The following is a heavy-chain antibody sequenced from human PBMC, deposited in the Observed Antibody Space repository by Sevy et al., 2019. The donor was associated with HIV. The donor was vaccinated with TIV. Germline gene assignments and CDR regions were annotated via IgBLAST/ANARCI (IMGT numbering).Heavy chain of an antibody. CDR2: IRGSGGST. V-gene: IGHV3-23*01. Sequence: EGSLRLSCAASGLTFSSYAMSWVHQAPGKELEWVSVIRGSGGSTYYADSVKGRFTISRDNSKNTLYLQMNSLRAEDTSVCYCAKVWRFGGVNVKGSADAFDIWGQGTMVTVSS. D-gene: IGHD3-16*02. CDR1: GLTFSSYA. J-gene: IGHJ3*02. CDR3: AKVWRFGGVNVKGSADAFDI.